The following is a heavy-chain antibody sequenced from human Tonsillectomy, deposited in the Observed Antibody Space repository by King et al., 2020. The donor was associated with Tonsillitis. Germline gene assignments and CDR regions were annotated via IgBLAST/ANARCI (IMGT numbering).Heavy chain of an antibody. Sequence: VQLVESGGGVVQPGRSLRLSCAASGFTFSSYGMHWVRQAPGKGLEGVAGIWYDGSNKDYADSVKVRFTFSRDNSKNTLYLQMNSLRAEDTAVYYCAREEEVWNCSGGSCYYYNGMDVWGQGTTVTVSS. J-gene: IGHJ6*02. CDR3: AREEEVWNCSGGSCYYYNGMDV. CDR2: IWYDGSNK. CDR1: GFTFSSYG. V-gene: IGHV3-33*01. D-gene: IGHD2-15*01.